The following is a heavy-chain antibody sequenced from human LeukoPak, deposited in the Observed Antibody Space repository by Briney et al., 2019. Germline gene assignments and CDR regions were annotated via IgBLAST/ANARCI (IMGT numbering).Heavy chain of an antibody. CDR2: IYYSGST. CDR3: ARGQAGIVVVTATDAFDI. V-gene: IGHV4-59*06. D-gene: IGHD2-21*02. Sequence: SETLSLTCTVSGGSINSYYWSWIRQHPGKGLEWIGYIYYSGSTYYNPSLKSRVTISVDTSKNHFSLKLSSVTAADTAVHYCARGQAGIVVVTATDAFDIWGQGTMVTVSS. J-gene: IGHJ3*02. CDR1: GGSINSYY.